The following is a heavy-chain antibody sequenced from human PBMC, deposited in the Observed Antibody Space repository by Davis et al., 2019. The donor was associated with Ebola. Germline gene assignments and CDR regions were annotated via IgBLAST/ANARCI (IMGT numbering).Heavy chain of an antibody. CDR3: AKGPTRSGYY. J-gene: IGHJ4*02. CDR1: GSILTSCG. D-gene: IGHD6-19*01. CDR2: IGVSGGST. Sequence: GGSLRPSCPPSGSILTSCGINWVRQAPGKGLEWVSGIGVSGGSTYADSVKGRFTISRDNSQNTVYLQMTGLRAEDTAIYYCAKGPTRSGYYWGQGTPVTVSS. V-gene: IGHV3-23*01.